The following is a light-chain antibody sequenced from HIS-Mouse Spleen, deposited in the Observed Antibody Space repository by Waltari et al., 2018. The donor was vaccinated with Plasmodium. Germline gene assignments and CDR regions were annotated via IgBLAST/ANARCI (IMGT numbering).Light chain of an antibody. CDR3: AAWDDSLNGYV. V-gene: IGLV1-44*01. Sequence: QSVLTQPPSASGTPGQRVTISCSGSSSNIGSNTVNWYQQLPGTAPKLLIYSNNQRAAGGPDRVAGSKSGSSASLAISGLQSEDEADYYCAAWDDSLNGYVFGTGTKVTVL. CDR1: SSNIGSNT. CDR2: SNN. J-gene: IGLJ1*01.